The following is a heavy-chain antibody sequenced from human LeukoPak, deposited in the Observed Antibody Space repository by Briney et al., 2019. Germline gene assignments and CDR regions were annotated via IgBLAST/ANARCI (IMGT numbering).Heavy chain of an antibody. V-gene: IGHV4-4*09. D-gene: IGHD2-15*01. CDR2: IQDSGIT. Sequence: SSETLSLTCNVSGDSVSSGYWSWIRQSPGKGLEWIGFIQDSGITDYNPSLKSRLLMSLDISKNQFSLNLRSVTAADTAVYYCAGRGHRYSRDWGQGILVTLSS. J-gene: IGHJ1*01. CDR3: AGRGHRYSRD. CDR1: GDSVSSGY.